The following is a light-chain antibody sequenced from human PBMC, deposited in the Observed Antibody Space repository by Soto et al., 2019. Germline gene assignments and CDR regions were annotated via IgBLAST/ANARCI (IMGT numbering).Light chain of an antibody. Sequence: QSALTQPRSVSGSPGQSVTISCTGTSSDVGGYNYVSWYQQRPGTAPKLMIYDVSKRPSGVPDRFSGYKSGNTASLTISGLQAEDEADYYCCSYAGSYSFVLGTGTKLTVL. V-gene: IGLV2-11*01. CDR3: CSYAGSYSFV. CDR1: SSDVGGYNY. J-gene: IGLJ1*01. CDR2: DVS.